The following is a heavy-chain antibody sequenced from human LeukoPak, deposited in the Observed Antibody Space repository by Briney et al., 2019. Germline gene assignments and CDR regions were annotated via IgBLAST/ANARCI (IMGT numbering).Heavy chain of an antibody. CDR1: GESISGFY. D-gene: IGHD1-14*01. CDR2: IYYSGST. Sequence: PSETLSLTCTVSGESISGFYWNWIRQPPGKGLEWIGYIYYSGSTNYNPSLKSRVTISADTSKNQFSLKLGSVTVADTAVYYCARGPNRYYFDYWGQGTLVTVS. CDR3: ARGPNRYYFDY. J-gene: IGHJ4*02. V-gene: IGHV4-59*08.